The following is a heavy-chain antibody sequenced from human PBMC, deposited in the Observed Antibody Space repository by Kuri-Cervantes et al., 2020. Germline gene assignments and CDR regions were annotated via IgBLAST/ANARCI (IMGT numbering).Heavy chain of an antibody. CDR1: GGSISSFY. J-gene: IGHJ4*02. CDR2: IYYSGST. D-gene: IGHD2-2*01. CDR3: ARGAAVPAAYDH. V-gene: IGHV4-59*01. Sequence: ESLKISCTVSGGSISSFYWSWIRQPPGKGLEWIGYIYYSGSTNYNPSLKSRVTISVDTSKNQFSLKLSSVTAADTAVYYCARGAAVPAAYDHWGQGTLVTVSS.